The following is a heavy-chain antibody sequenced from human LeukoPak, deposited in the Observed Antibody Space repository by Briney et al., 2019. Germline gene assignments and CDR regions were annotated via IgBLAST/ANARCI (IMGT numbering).Heavy chain of an antibody. V-gene: IGHV3-20*04. CDR3: XXXXXXXXRGVILGRAFDI. CDR1: GFTFDDYG. D-gene: IGHD3-10*01. Sequence: GGSLRLSCAASGFTFDDYGMSWVRQAPGKGLEWVSGINWNGGSTGYADSVKGRFTISRDNAKNSLYLQMNSLRAEDTALYYXXXXXXXXXRGVILGRAFDIWGQGTMVTVSS. CDR2: INWNGGST. J-gene: IGHJ3*02.